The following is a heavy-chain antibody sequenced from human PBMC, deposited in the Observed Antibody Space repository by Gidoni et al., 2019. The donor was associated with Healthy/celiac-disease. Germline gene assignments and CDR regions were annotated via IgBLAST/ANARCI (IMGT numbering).Heavy chain of an antibody. CDR2: IYYSGST. J-gene: IGHJ4*02. D-gene: IGHD3-22*01. CDR3: ARLGYYYDSSGPTYYFDY. CDR1: GGSITSSSSY. V-gene: IGHV4-39*01. Sequence: QLQLQESGPGLVKPSETLSLPCTVSGGSITSSSSYWGWIRQPPGKGLEWIGSIYYSGSTYYNPSLKSRVTISVDTSKNQFSLKLSSVTAADTAVYYCARLGYYYDSSGPTYYFDYWGQGTLVTVSS.